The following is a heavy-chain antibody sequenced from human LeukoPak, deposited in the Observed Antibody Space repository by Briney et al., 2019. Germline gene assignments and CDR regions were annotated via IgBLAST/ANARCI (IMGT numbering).Heavy chain of an antibody. Sequence: QAGGSLRLSCAASGFIFNRHWMRWVRQAPGEGLLCVARIKNDGTYRDYAGFVKGRFTISRDNAKNRLYLQMNSLRVEDTARYYCVRDDDIYGFDYWGQGTVVTVSS. D-gene: IGHD3-3*02. CDR2: IKNDGTYR. CDR1: GFIFNRHW. J-gene: IGHJ4*02. V-gene: IGHV3-74*01. CDR3: VRDDDIYGFDY.